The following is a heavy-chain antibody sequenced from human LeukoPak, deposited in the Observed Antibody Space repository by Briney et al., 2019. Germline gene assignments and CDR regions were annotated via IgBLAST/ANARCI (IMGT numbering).Heavy chain of an antibody. D-gene: IGHD3-22*01. CDR2: IYSGGST. Sequence: GGSLRLSCAASGFTVRSNSMSWVRQAPGKGLEWVSVIYSGGSTYYADSVKGRFTISRDNAKNSLYLQMNSLRAEDTAVYYCARHVVAVGFDYWGQGTLVTVSS. J-gene: IGHJ4*02. CDR3: ARHVVAVGFDY. CDR1: GFTVRSNS. V-gene: IGHV3-66*04.